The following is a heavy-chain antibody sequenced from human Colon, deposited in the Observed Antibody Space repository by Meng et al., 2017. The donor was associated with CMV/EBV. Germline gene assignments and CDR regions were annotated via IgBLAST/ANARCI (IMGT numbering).Heavy chain of an antibody. CDR1: GYSFTNYW. CDR3: ARGMISTPFDY. Sequence: GESLKISCKGSGYSFTNYWIGWVRQMPGKGLEWMAVIFPGDSDTRYSPSFQGQVTISVDKSINTAYLQWSSLKASDTAMYYCARGMISTPFDYWGQGTLVTVSS. D-gene: IGHD3-22*01. V-gene: IGHV5-51*01. J-gene: IGHJ4*02. CDR2: IFPGDSDT.